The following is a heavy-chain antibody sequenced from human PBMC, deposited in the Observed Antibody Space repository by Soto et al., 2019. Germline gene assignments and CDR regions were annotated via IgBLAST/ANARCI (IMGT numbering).Heavy chain of an antibody. J-gene: IGHJ5*02. CDR2: INPHGGST. CDR3: ARSSGGNFGIIIEGNNWFAP. D-gene: IGHD1-26*01. CDR1: SDTFTSYY. V-gene: IGHV1-46*01. Sequence: GASVKVSCKAPSDTFTSYYINWVRQAPGQGLEWMGVINPHGGSTAYAQKFKGRVTLTRDTSASTVYMEVSSLTSEDTAMYYCARSSGGNFGIIIEGNNWFAPWGQGTLVTVSS.